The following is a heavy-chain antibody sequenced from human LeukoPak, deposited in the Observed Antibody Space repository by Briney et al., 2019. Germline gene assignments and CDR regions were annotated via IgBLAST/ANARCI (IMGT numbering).Heavy chain of an antibody. D-gene: IGHD1-14*01. CDR2: INPNNGGT. Sequence: ASVKVSCKASGFTFTGYYMHWVRQAAGQGLEGMGWINPNNGGTNYAQTFQDRVTMTRDTSISTAYMELSRLRSDDTALYYCARDLVGGTWASGYWGQGTLVTVSS. J-gene: IGHJ4*02. CDR1: GFTFTGYY. V-gene: IGHV1-2*02. CDR3: ARDLVGGTWASGY.